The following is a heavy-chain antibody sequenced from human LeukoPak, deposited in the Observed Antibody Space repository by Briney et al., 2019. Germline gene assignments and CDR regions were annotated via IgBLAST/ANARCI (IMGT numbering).Heavy chain of an antibody. D-gene: IGHD3-10*01. J-gene: IGHJ3*02. CDR2: ISGSGGSR. CDR3: TTDRITRRGFAMDDAFDI. V-gene: IGHV3-23*01. CDR1: GVIFSSYA. Sequence: PGGSLRLSCAASGVIFSSYAMSWVRQAPGRGPEWVSVISGSGGSRYYADSVKGRFTISRDNSKNTLYLQMNSLRAEDTAVYYCTTDRITRRGFAMDDAFDIWGQGTMVTVSS.